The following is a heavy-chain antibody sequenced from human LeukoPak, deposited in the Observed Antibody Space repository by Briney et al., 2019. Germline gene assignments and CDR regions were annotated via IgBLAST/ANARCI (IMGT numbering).Heavy chain of an antibody. D-gene: IGHD3-10*01. CDR1: GYTFTSYY. J-gene: IGHJ4*02. V-gene: IGHV1-46*01. Sequence: ASVKVSCKASGYTFTSYYMHWVRQAPGQGLEWMGIINPSGGSTSYAQKFQGRVTMTRDTSTSTVYMELSGLRSEDTAVYYCARVKGGYYGSGSYPDYWGQGTLVTVSS. CDR2: INPSGGST. CDR3: ARVKGGYYGSGSYPDY.